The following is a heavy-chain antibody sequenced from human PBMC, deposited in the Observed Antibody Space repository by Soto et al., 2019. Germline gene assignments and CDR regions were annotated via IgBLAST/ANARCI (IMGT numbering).Heavy chain of an antibody. D-gene: IGHD3-10*01. Sequence: QLQLQESGPGLVKPSETLSLTCTVSGGSISSSSYYWGWIRQPPGKGLEWIGSIYYSGSTYYNPSIKSRVTISVDTSKNQFSLKLSSVTAADTAVYYCARGHYGSGSYGGWFDPWGQGTLVTVSS. J-gene: IGHJ5*02. V-gene: IGHV4-39*01. CDR2: IYYSGST. CDR1: GGSISSSSYY. CDR3: ARGHYGSGSYGGWFDP.